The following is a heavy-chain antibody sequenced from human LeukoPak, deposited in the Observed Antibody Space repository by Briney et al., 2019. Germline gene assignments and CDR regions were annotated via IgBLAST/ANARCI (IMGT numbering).Heavy chain of an antibody. CDR3: ARDAIAAAGAVA. D-gene: IGHD6-13*01. CDR2: INPSSGDT. Sequence: ASVKVSCKASGYTFTDYSMHWVRQAPGPGLEWMGWINPSSGDTDYAQKFQGRVTMTRDTSISTAYLEVSRLTSDDTAVYFCARDAIAAAGAVAWGQGTLVTVSS. J-gene: IGHJ4*02. V-gene: IGHV1-2*02. CDR1: GYTFTDYS.